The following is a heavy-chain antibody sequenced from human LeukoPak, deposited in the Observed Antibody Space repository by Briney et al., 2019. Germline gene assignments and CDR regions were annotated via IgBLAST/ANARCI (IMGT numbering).Heavy chain of an antibody. CDR3: AKDSRWQLVPRGYFDY. CDR2: IRYDGSNK. V-gene: IGHV3-30*02. CDR1: GFTFSSYG. D-gene: IGHD6-13*01. Sequence: PGGSLRLSCAASGFTFSSYGMHWVRQAPGKGLEWVAFIRYDGSNKYYADSVKGRFTISRDNSKNTLYLQMNSLRAEDTAVYYCAKDSRWQLVPRGYFDYWGQGTLVTVSS. J-gene: IGHJ4*02.